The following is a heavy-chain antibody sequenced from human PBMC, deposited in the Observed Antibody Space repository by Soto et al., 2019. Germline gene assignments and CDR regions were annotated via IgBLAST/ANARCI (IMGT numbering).Heavy chain of an antibody. CDR1: GFSFSRHG. Sequence: QVQLVESGGGVVQPGRSLRLTCAATGFSFSRHGMHWVRQAPGKGLEWLAVILSDGSVQEYADSVKGRFTISRDNSKNTLYLQMNNLRAEDTSVYYCARDDDYPDNGLDYWGHEILVTVSS. V-gene: IGHV3-33*01. D-gene: IGHD4-17*01. CDR2: ILSDGSVQ. J-gene: IGHJ4*01. CDR3: ARDDDYPDNGLDY.